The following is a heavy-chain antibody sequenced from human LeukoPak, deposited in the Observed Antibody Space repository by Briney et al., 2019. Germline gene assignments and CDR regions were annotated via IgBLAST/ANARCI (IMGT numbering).Heavy chain of an antibody. Sequence: GGSLRLSCAASRFTFTSYAMSWVRQAPGKGLEWVSAISGSGGSTYYADSVKGRFTISSDNSKNTLYLQMNSLRAEDTAVYYCAKRGAEVGATVAPGDYWGQGTLVTVSS. V-gene: IGHV3-23*01. CDR1: RFTFTSYA. J-gene: IGHJ4*02. CDR2: ISGSGGST. D-gene: IGHD1-26*01. CDR3: AKRGAEVGATVAPGDY.